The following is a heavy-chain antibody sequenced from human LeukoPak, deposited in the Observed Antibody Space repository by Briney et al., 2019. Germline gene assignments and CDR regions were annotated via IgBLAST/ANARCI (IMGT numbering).Heavy chain of an antibody. D-gene: IGHD3-10*01. CDR3: ARGGFGELFPFDY. CDR1: GGSFSGYY. Sequence: ASETLSLTCAVYGGSFSGYYWSWIRQPPGKGLEWIGEINHSGSTNYNPSLKSRVTISVDTSKNQFSLRLSSVTAADTAVYYCARGGFGELFPFDYWGQGTLVTVSS. CDR2: INHSGST. J-gene: IGHJ4*02. V-gene: IGHV4-34*01.